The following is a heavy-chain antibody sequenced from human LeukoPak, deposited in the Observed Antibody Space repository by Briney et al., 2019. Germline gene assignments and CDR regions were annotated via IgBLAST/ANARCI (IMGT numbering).Heavy chain of an antibody. Sequence: GGSLRLSCAASGFSFGNYGIHWVRQAPGKGLEWVALVSDDGSNEFYADSVRGRFSISRDNSKNTVYVQMNSLRLEDTAVYFCAKEGGEMKGAMDIWGQGTMVTVSS. V-gene: IGHV3-30*18. CDR2: VSDDGSNE. CDR1: GFSFGNYG. D-gene: IGHD2-2*01. CDR3: AKEGGEMKGAMDI. J-gene: IGHJ3*02.